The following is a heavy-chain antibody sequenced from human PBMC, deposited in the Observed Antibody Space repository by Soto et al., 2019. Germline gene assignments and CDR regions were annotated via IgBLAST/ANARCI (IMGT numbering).Heavy chain of an antibody. Sequence: GESLKISCAASGFTVSSNYMSWVRQAPGKGLEWVSVIYSGGSTYYADSVKGRFTISRDNSKNTLYLQMNSLRAEDTAVYYCASGWELLWQHWGQGTLVTVSS. D-gene: IGHD1-26*01. CDR3: ASGWELLWQH. CDR2: IYSGGST. V-gene: IGHV3-66*02. CDR1: GFTVSSNY. J-gene: IGHJ1*01.